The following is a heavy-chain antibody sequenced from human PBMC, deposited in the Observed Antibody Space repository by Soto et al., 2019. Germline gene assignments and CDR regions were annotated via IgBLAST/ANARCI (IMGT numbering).Heavy chain of an antibody. J-gene: IGHJ4*02. CDR2: IIPIFGTA. V-gene: IGHV1-69*13. D-gene: IGHD3-16*02. CDR1: GGTFSSYA. Sequence: SVKVSCKASGGTFSSYAISWVRQAPGQGLEWMGGIIPIFGTANYAQKFQGRVTITADESTSTAYMELSSLRSEDTAVYYCARTTYYDYVWGSYRTYYFDYWGQGTLVTVSS. CDR3: ARTTYYDYVWGSYRTYYFDY.